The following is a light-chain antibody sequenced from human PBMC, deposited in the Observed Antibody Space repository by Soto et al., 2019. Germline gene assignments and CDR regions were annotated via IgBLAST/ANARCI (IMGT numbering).Light chain of an antibody. V-gene: IGKV1-5*03. Sequence: DIQMTQSPSTLSASVGDTVTITCRASQSISTWLAWYQQKPGKAPKLLIYMASNLQRGVPSRFSGRGSGSEFTLTISSLQPDDSATYYCQQFNDYSWTFGPGTKVEIK. CDR2: MAS. J-gene: IGKJ1*01. CDR3: QQFNDYSWT. CDR1: QSISTW.